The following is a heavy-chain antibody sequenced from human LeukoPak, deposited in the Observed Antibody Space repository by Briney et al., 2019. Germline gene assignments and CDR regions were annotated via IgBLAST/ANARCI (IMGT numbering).Heavy chain of an antibody. CDR1: GFTFSSYG. CDR3: ARRLYHINMIVVVTTLGAFDI. J-gene: IGHJ3*02. V-gene: IGHV3-23*01. Sequence: GGTLRLSCAASGFTFSSYGMSWVRQAPGKGLEWVSVIRGSGGSTYYADSVKGRFTISRDNSKNTLYLQMNSLGAEDTAVYYCARRLYHINMIVVVTTLGAFDIWGQGTMVTVSS. D-gene: IGHD3-22*01. CDR2: IRGSGGST.